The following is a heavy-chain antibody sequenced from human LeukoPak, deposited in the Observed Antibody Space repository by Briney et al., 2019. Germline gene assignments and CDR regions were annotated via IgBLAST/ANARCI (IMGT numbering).Heavy chain of an antibody. Sequence: PGGSLRLSCAASGFTFSSYEMNWVRQAPGKGLKWVSYIDTSGSTIYYAGSVKGRFTMSRDNAKNSLYLQMNSLRAENAAVYYCARGRYCTIGICYRSFDYWGQGTLVTVSS. V-gene: IGHV3-48*03. J-gene: IGHJ4*02. CDR3: ARGRYCTIGICYRSFDY. D-gene: IGHD2-8*01. CDR2: IDTSGSTI. CDR1: GFTFSSYE.